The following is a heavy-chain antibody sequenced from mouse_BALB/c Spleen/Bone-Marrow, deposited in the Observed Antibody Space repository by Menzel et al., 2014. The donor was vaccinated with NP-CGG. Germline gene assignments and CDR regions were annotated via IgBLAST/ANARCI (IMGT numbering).Heavy chain of an antibody. CDR2: IWSGGNT. D-gene: IGHD1-1*01. CDR1: GFSLTTYG. CDR3: ARKLRFYAMDY. Sequence: QVQLKQSGPGLVQPSQSLSITCTVSGFSLTTYGVHWVRQSPGKGLEWLGAIWSGGNTDYNAAFISRLSISKDNSKSQVFFEMNSLQASDTAIYYCARKLRFYAMDYWGQGTSVTVSS. J-gene: IGHJ4*01. V-gene: IGHV2-2*01.